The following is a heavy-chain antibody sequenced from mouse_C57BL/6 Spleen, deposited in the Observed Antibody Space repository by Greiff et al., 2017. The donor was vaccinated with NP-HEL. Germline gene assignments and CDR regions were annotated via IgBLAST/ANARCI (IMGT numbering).Heavy chain of an antibody. CDR3: ARRDYGSREYFDV. V-gene: IGHV7-3*01. D-gene: IGHD1-1*01. J-gene: IGHJ1*03. CDR2: LRNKATGYTT. Sequence: EVKLVESGGGLVQPGGSLSLSCAASGFTFTDYYMSWVRQPPGKALEWLGFLRNKATGYTTEYSASVKGRFTISRDNSQSILYLQMNALRAEDSATYYCARRDYGSREYFDVWGTGTTVTVSS. CDR1: GFTFTDYY.